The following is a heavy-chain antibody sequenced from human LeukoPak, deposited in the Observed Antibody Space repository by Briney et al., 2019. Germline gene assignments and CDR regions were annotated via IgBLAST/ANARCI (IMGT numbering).Heavy chain of an antibody. CDR3: ARDWREMATSDAFDI. Sequence: ASVKVSCKASGYTFTSYYMHWVRQAPGQWLEWMGIINPSGGSTSYAQKFQGRVTMTRDTSTSTVYMELSSLRSEDTAVYYCARDWREMATSDAFDIWGQGTMVTVSS. CDR1: GYTFTSYY. J-gene: IGHJ3*02. D-gene: IGHD5-24*01. CDR2: INPSGGST. V-gene: IGHV1-46*01.